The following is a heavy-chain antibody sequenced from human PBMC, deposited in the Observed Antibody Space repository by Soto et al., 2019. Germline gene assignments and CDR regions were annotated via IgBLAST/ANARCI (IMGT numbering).Heavy chain of an antibody. D-gene: IGHD2-2*01. J-gene: IGHJ5*02. CDR3: ARGGRGSIVVVPAAIHP. Sequence: KPSEALSLTCAVSGGSISSSNWWSWFRQPPGKGLEWIGEIYHSGSTNYNPSLKSRVTISVDKSKNQFSLKLSSVTAADTAVYYCARGGRGSIVVVPAAIHPWGQGTLVTVSS. CDR2: IYHSGST. CDR1: GGSISSSNW. V-gene: IGHV4-4*02.